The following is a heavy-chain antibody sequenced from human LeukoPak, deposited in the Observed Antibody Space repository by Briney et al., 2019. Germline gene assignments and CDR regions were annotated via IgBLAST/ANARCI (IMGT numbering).Heavy chain of an antibody. CDR1: GFTFSDYG. CDR2: MWFDGTTE. V-gene: IGHV3-33*01. Sequence: GGSLRLSCAASGFTFSDYGIHWVRQAPGKGLEWVAIMWFDGTTEYSADSVKGRFTMSRDNSKNTLYLQMNSLRAEDTAVYYCARSQWPPLAPVGFDYWGQGTLVTVSS. D-gene: IGHD6-19*01. CDR3: ARSQWPPLAPVGFDY. J-gene: IGHJ4*02.